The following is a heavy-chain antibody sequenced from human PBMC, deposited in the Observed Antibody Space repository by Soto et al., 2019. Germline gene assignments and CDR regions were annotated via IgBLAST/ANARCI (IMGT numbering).Heavy chain of an antibody. CDR1: GGTFSSYA. CDR3: ARVTPIVVDLNWFDP. J-gene: IGHJ5*02. CDR2: IIPIFGTA. D-gene: IGHD3-22*01. V-gene: IGHV1-69*13. Sequence: GASVKVSCKASGGTFSSYAISWVRQAPGQGLEWMGGIIPIFGTANYAQKFQGRVTITADESTSTAYMELSSLRSEDTAVYYCARVTPIVVDLNWFDPWGQGTLVTVSS.